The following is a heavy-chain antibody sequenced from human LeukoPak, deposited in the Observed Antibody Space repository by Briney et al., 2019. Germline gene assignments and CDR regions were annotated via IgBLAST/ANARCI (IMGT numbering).Heavy chain of an antibody. CDR3: AKAVLAPRAFDY. CDR2: ISGSGGST. J-gene: IGHJ4*02. Sequence: QAGGSLRLSCAASGFTFSSYAMSWVRQAPGKGLEWVSAISGSGGSTYYADSVKGRFTIPRDNSKNTLYLQMNSLRAEDTAVYYCAKAVLAPRAFDYWGQGTLVTVSS. V-gene: IGHV3-23*01. CDR1: GFTFSSYA.